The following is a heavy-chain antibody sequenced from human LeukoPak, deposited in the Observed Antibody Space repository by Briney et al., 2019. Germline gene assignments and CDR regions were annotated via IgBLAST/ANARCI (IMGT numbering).Heavy chain of an antibody. J-gene: IGHJ4*02. CDR3: ARGQQLWLRGVDY. D-gene: IGHD5-18*01. CDR1: GFTFSSYG. Sequence: GGSLRLSCAASGFTFSSYGMHWVRQAPGKGLEWVAVIWYDGSNKYYADSVKGRFTISRDNSKNPLYLQMNSLRAEDTAVYYCARGQQLWLRGVDYWGQGTLVTVSS. V-gene: IGHV3-33*01. CDR2: IWYDGSNK.